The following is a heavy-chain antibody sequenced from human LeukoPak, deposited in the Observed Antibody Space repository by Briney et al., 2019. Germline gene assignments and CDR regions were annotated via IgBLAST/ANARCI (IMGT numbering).Heavy chain of an antibody. CDR2: ISYDGSNK. CDR1: GFTFSSYG. D-gene: IGHD3-22*01. Sequence: TGGSLRLSCAASGFTFSSYGMHWVRQAPGKGLEWVAVISYDGSNKYYADSVKGRFTISRDISKNTLYLQMNSLRAEDTAVYYCARDSMSSGSYFGFDYWGQGTLVTVSS. V-gene: IGHV3-30*03. J-gene: IGHJ4*02. CDR3: ARDSMSSGSYFGFDY.